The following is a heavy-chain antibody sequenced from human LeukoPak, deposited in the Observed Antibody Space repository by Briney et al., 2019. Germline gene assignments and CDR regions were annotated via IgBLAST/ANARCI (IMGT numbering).Heavy chain of an antibody. Sequence: PSETLSLTCTVSGDSISSGSYYWGWIRQPPGKGLEWIGSIFYSGSTFYNPSLKSRVTISVDTSKNQFSLKLSSVTAADTAVYYCARERYSGNYVTFDYWGQGTLVTVSS. CDR1: GDSISSGSYY. J-gene: IGHJ4*02. CDR2: IFYSGST. V-gene: IGHV4-39*07. D-gene: IGHD1-26*01. CDR3: ARERYSGNYVTFDY.